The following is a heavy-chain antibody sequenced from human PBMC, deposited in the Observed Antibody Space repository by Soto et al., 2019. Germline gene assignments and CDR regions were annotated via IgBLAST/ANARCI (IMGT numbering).Heavy chain of an antibody. CDR1: GGSISSSSNY. CDR2: SYYSGST. CDR3: ARHGGGWFLEYLPGGFFYYYGMDV. V-gene: IGHV4-39*01. Sequence: SETLSLTCTVSGGSISSSSNYWGWIRQPPGRGREWIGHSYYSGSTYYNPSLKSRVTISVDTSKSQFSLQLRSVTAADTAVFYCARHGGGWFLEYLPGGFFYYYGMDVWGQGTTVTVSS. D-gene: IGHD3-3*01. J-gene: IGHJ6*02.